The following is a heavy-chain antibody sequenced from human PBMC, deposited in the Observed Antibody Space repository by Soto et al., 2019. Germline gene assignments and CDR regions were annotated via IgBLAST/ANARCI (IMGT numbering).Heavy chain of an antibody. CDR3: AHIRVVTYYGSGWFDP. V-gene: IGHV2-5*02. CDR2: IYWDDDK. D-gene: IGHD3-10*01. Sequence: QITLRESGPTLVKPTQTLTLTCAVSGSSLSTSGVGVGWIRQPRGKALEWLALIYWDDDKRYSPSLTNRLTITKVTSKNQVVLTMTNMDPVDTATYYCAHIRVVTYYGSGWFDPWGQGTLVTVSS. J-gene: IGHJ5*02. CDR1: GSSLSTSGVG.